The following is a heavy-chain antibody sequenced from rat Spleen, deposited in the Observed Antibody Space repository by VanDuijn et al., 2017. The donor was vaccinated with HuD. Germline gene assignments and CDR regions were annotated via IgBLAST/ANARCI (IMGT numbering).Heavy chain of an antibody. J-gene: IGHJ3*01. CDR1: GFTFSDYG. CDR2: ISSGGGDT. CDR3: ARPTEGMAWFVD. Sequence: EVQLVESGGGLVQPGRSMKVSCAASGFTFSDYGMAWVRQAPTKGLEWVASISSGGGDTYYRDSVKGRYTISRDIAKSILFLEMDSLRSEDTATYYFARPTEGMAWFVDWCQGTLVTVSS. V-gene: IGHV5-25*01. D-gene: IGHD1-11*01.